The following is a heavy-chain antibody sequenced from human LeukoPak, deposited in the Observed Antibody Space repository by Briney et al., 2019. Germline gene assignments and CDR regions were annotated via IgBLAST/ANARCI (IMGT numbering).Heavy chain of an antibody. CDR3: ARSPRGYSFYFDY. J-gene: IGHJ4*02. CDR1: GFTFSSYS. V-gene: IGHV3-48*01. CDR2: ITGSSSTI. D-gene: IGHD3-22*01. Sequence: GGSLRLSCAASGFTFSSYSMNWVRQAAGKGLEWVSYITGSSSTINYADSVKGRFTISRDKAKNSLYLQMNSLRAEDTAVYYCARSPRGYSFYFDYWGQGTLVTVSS.